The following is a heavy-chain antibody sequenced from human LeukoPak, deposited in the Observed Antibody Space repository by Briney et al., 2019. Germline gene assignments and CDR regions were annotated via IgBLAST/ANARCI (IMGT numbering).Heavy chain of an antibody. J-gene: IGHJ4*02. CDR1: GGSISSYY. CDR2: IYHSGST. Sequence: KPSETLSLTCTVSGGSISSYYWSWIRQPPGKGLEWIGYIYHSGSTYYNPSLKSRVTISVDRSKNQFSLKLSSVTAADTAVYYCARDYSFGSYEHGPIDYWGQGTLVTVSS. CDR3: ARDYSFGSYEHGPIDY. D-gene: IGHD1-26*01. V-gene: IGHV4-59*12.